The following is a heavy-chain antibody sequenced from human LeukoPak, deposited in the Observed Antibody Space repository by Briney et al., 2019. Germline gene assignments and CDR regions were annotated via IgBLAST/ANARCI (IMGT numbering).Heavy chain of an antibody. CDR2: INQSGNT. CDR3: ARGGTNYYDRSPYYPGY. CDR1: GGSFSGYY. V-gene: IGHV4-34*01. J-gene: IGHJ4*02. Sequence: KSSETLSLTCAVYGGSFSGYYWYWIRQPPGKGLEWIGEINQSGNTNYIPFLKSRVTISLDASKNQFSLKLTSVTAADTAVYYCARGGTNYYDRSPYYPGYWGQGTLVTVSS. D-gene: IGHD3-22*01.